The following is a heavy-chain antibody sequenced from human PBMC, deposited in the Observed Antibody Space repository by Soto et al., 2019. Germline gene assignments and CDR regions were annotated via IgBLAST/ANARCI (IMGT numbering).Heavy chain of an antibody. CDR2: IIPRGGST. J-gene: IGHJ5*02. V-gene: IGHV1-46*02. D-gene: IGHD3-22*01. CDR3: ARAAHDSRGYDWFDP. CDR1: GSTFNSYY. Sequence: ASVKVSCKASGSTFNSYYMHWLRQAPGQGLEWMGIIIPRGGSTTYAQKFQGRLTMIRDTSTSTVYMELSSLRSEDTAVYYCARAAHDSRGYDWFDPWGQGTPVTVSS.